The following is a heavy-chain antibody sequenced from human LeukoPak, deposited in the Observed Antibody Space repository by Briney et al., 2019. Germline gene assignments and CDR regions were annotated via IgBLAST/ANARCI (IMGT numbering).Heavy chain of an antibody. CDR1: GGSISSYY. CDR3: ARDRDSSWGNEFDY. D-gene: IGHD6-13*01. CDR2: IYTSGST. J-gene: IGHJ4*02. V-gene: IGHV4-4*07. Sequence: SETLSLTCTVSGGSISSYYWSWIRQPAGKGLEWIGRIYTSGSTNYNPSLKSRVTMSVDTSKNQFSLKLSSVTAADTAVYYCARDRDSSWGNEFDYWGQGTLVTVSS.